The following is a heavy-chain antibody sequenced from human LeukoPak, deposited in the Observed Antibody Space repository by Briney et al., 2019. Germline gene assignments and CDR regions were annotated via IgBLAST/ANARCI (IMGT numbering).Heavy chain of an antibody. CDR1: GGTFSSYA. CDR2: IIPIFDTA. D-gene: IGHD3-22*01. V-gene: IGHV1-69*13. CDR3: ARATYYYDSSGHNDAFDI. Sequence: ASVKVSCKASGGTFSSYAISWVRQAPGQGLEWMGGIIPIFDTANYAQKFQGRVTITADESTSTAYMELSSLRSEDTAVYYCARATYYYDSSGHNDAFDIWGQGTMVTVSS. J-gene: IGHJ3*02.